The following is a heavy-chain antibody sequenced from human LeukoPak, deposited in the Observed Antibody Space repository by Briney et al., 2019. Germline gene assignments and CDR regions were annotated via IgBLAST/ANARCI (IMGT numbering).Heavy chain of an antibody. D-gene: IGHD5-12*01. J-gene: IGHJ4*02. CDR3: VRDGGVSGYDLLDY. Sequence: PGGSLRLSCAASGFTFSNHWMTWVRQAPGKGLEWVAHINQDGSEEHYMDSVKARFTISRDNAKNSLSLQMHSLRAEDTAVYYCVRDGGVSGYDLLDYWGQGTLVTVSS. V-gene: IGHV3-7*01. CDR2: INQDGSEE. CDR1: GFTFSNHW.